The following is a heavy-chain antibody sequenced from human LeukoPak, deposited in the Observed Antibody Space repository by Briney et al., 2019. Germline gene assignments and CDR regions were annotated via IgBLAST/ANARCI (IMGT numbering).Heavy chain of an antibody. CDR2: IYYSGST. J-gene: IGHJ4*02. D-gene: IGHD6-13*01. CDR1: GGSISSYY. V-gene: IGHV4-59*01. CDR3: ARGPSPYSSSWYFDY. Sequence: SETLSLTRTVSGGSISSYYWSWIRQPPGKGLEWIGYIYYSGSTNYNPSLKSRVTISVDTSKNQFSLKLSSVTAADTAVYYCARGPSPYSSSWYFDYWGQGTLVTVSS.